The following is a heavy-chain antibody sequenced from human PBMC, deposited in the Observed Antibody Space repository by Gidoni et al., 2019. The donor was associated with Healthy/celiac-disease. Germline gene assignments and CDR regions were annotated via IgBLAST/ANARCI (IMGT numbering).Heavy chain of an antibody. Sequence: EVQLLESGGGLVQPGGSLRLSCAASGFTFSSYAMSWVRQAPGKGLEWVSAISGRGGSTYYADSVKGRFTISRDNSKNTLYLQMNSLRAEDTAVYYCAKCRRFGGYGMDYWGQGTLVTVSS. CDR1: GFTFSSYA. D-gene: IGHD5-12*01. CDR3: AKCRRFGGYGMDY. J-gene: IGHJ4*02. V-gene: IGHV3-23*01. CDR2: ISGRGGST.